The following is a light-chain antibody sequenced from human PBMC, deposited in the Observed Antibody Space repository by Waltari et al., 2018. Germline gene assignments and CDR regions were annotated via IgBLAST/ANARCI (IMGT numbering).Light chain of an antibody. Sequence: QSALTQPASVSGSPGQSITISCTGTSSDVGGYNYVPWYQQHPGKAPKLMIYDVSKRPSGVSNRFSGSKSGNTASLTISVLQAEDEADYYCSSYTSSSTPYVFGTGTKVTVL. J-gene: IGLJ1*01. V-gene: IGLV2-14*01. CDR2: DVS. CDR3: SSYTSSSTPYV. CDR1: SSDVGGYNY.